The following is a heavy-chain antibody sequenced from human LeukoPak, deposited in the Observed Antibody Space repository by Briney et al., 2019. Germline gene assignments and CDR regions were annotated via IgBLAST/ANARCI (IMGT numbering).Heavy chain of an antibody. CDR1: GFTFSSYA. CDR3: AKLAPERSVRYFDWLYYFDY. CDR2: ISGSGGRT. V-gene: IGHV3-23*01. J-gene: IGHJ4*02. D-gene: IGHD3-9*01. Sequence: GGSLRLSCAASGFTFSSYAMSWVRQAPGKGLGWVSAISGSGGRTYSADSVKSRCTISTDNSKNTLYLQMNRLRAEETGVYYCAKLAPERSVRYFDWLYYFDYWGQGTLVTVSS.